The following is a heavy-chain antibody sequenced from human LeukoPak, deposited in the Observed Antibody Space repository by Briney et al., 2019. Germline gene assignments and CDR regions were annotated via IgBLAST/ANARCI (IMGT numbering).Heavy chain of an antibody. CDR1: GFTFSSYG. Sequence: PGGSLRLSCAASGFTFSSYGMHWVRQAPGKGLEWVAVISYDGSNKYYADSVKGRFTISRDNSKNTLYLQMNSLRAEDTAVYYCVRDFVPRGTNYYDSSGYLPETWGQGTLVTVSS. CDR3: VRDFVPRGTNYYDSSGYLPET. D-gene: IGHD3-22*01. J-gene: IGHJ5*02. V-gene: IGHV3-30*03. CDR2: ISYDGSNK.